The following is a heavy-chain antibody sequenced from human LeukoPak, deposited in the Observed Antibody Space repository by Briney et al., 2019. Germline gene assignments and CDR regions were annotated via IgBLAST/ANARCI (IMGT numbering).Heavy chain of an antibody. CDR2: IYTSGST. CDR1: GGSISSYY. Sequence: PSETLSLTCTVSGGSISSYYWSWIRQPAGKGLEWIGRIYTSGSTNYNPSLKSRVTISVDTSKNQFSLKLSSVTAADTAVYYCAREGSGGSCYNFDYWGQGTLVTVSS. V-gene: IGHV4-4*07. J-gene: IGHJ4*02. D-gene: IGHD2-15*01. CDR3: AREGSGGSCYNFDY.